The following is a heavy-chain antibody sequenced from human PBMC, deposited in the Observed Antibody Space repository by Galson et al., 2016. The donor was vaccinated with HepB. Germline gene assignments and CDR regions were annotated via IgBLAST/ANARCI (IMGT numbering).Heavy chain of an antibody. Sequence: TLSLTCTVSGGSISSGGYSWSWIRQQPGKGLEWIGYIYDSGSTYYNPSLKSRLTISVDRSKNQFSMKLSSVTAADTAVYYCARGGRDDAFDIWGQGTMATVSS. CDR2: IYDSGST. J-gene: IGHJ3*02. CDR1: GGSISSGGYS. V-gene: IGHV4-30-2*01. CDR3: ARGGRDDAFDI.